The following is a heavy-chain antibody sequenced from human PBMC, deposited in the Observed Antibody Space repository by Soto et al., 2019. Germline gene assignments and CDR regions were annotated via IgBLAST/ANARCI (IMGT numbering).Heavy chain of an antibody. CDR2: IIPILGIA. Sequence: SVKVSCKASGGTFSSYTISWVRQAPGQGLEWMGRIIPILGIANYAQKFQGRVTITADKSTSTAYMELSSLRSEDTAVYYCARSSQYCSGGSCSDAFDIWGQGKMVTVSS. V-gene: IGHV1-69*02. CDR3: ARSSQYCSGGSCSDAFDI. D-gene: IGHD2-15*01. J-gene: IGHJ3*02. CDR1: GGTFSSYT.